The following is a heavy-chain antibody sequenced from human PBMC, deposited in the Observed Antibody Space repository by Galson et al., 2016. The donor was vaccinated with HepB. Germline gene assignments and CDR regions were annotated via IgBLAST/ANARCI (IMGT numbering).Heavy chain of an antibody. CDR1: GFTLKNYW. D-gene: IGHD4-11*01. CDR3: AKESPYSNVRQYYLEN. CDR2: ISGVSDRT. V-gene: IGHV3-23*01. J-gene: IGHJ4*01. Sequence: SLRLSCAASGFTLKNYWMHWVRQAPGKGPEWVSAISGVSDRTYYAGSMKDRFIISRDDSRNMLFLRLNSLRAEDTAIYYCAKESPYSNVRQYYLENWGLGTLVTVSS.